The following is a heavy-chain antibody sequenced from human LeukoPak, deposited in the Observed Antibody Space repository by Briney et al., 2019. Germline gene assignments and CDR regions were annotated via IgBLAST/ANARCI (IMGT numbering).Heavy chain of an antibody. J-gene: IGHJ6*02. D-gene: IGHD5-18*01. CDR2: ISGSGGST. Sequence: GGSLRLSCAASGFTFSSYAMSWVRQAPGKGLEWVSAISGSGGSTYYADSVKGRFTISRDNSKNTLYLQMNSLRAEDTAVYYCAKIAMATIYYYYGMDVWGQGTTVTVSS. CDR1: GFTFSSYA. CDR3: AKIAMATIYYYYGMDV. V-gene: IGHV3-23*01.